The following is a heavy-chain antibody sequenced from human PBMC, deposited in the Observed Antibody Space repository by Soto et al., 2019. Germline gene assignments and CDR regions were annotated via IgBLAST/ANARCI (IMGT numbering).Heavy chain of an antibody. V-gene: IGHV3-23*01. Sequence: GGSLRLSCAASGFTFSSQAIGWLRQAPGTEPEWVAFVDGSGADTSYADSVKGRFTISRDNSENSLYLHMNSLRAEDTGRYFCAKGIFFAAYAATAVFALRAQRSLVPVSA. D-gene: IGHD2-8*01. CDR2: VDGSGADT. CDR3: AKGIFFAAYAATAVFAL. CDR1: GFTFSSQA. J-gene: IGHJ1*01.